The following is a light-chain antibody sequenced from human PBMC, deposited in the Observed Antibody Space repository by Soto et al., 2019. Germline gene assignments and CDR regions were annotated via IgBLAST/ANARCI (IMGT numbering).Light chain of an antibody. J-gene: IGLJ1*01. V-gene: IGLV2-14*01. CDR3: SSYTSSSTYV. CDR1: NSDVGGYNY. Sequence: QSALTQPASVSGSPGQSITISCTGTNSDVGGYNYVSWYQQHPGKAPKLMSYEVSNRPSGVSNRFSGSKSGNTASLTISGLQAEDEADYYCSSYTSSSTYVFGTGTKLTV. CDR2: EVS.